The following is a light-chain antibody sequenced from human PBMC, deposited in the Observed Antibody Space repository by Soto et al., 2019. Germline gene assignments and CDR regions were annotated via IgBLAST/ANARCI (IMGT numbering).Light chain of an antibody. CDR1: QSVSSSY. CDR3: QQYGSSPPELT. CDR2: GAS. J-gene: IGKJ4*01. V-gene: IGKV3-20*01. Sequence: EIVLTQSPGTLSLSPGERATLSCRASQSVSSSYLAWYQQKPGQAPRLLIYGASSRATGILDRFSGSGSGTDFTLTISRLEPEDFAVYYCQQYGSSPPELTFGGGTKVEIK.